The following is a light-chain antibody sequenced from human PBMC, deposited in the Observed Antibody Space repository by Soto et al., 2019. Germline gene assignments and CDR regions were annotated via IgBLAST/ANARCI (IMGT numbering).Light chain of an antibody. V-gene: IGLV2-14*01. CDR2: DVS. CDR3: SSYTSSSTLGRV. CDR1: SSDVGGYNY. J-gene: IGLJ2*01. Sequence: QSALTQPASVSGSPGQSITISCTGTSSDVGGYNYVSWYQQHPGKALKLMIYDVSNRPSGVSNRFSGSKSGNTASLTISGLQAEDEADYYCSSYTSSSTLGRVFGGGTKLTVL.